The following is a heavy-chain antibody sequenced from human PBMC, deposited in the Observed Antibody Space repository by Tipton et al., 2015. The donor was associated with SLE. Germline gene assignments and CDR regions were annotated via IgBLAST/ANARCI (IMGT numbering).Heavy chain of an antibody. J-gene: IGHJ4*02. CDR2: INHSGST. V-gene: IGHV4-59*12. Sequence: TLSLTCTVSGGSINSYYWSWIRQPPGKGLEWIGEINHSGSTNYNPSLKSRVTISVDTSKNQFSLKLSSVTAADTALYYCARSGVYWGQGTLVTVSS. CDR3: ARSGVY. CDR1: GGSINSYY. D-gene: IGHD1-26*01.